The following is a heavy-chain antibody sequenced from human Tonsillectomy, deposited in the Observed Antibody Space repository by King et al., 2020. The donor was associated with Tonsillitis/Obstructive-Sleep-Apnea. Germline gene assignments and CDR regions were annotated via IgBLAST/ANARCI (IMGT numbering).Heavy chain of an antibody. J-gene: IGHJ6*03. CDR3: AKNYYDSSGPRYFYYYMDV. V-gene: IGHV3-23*04. D-gene: IGHD3-22*01. Sequence: VQLVESGGGLVQPGGSLRLSCAASGFTFNTYAMSWVRQAPGKGLEWVSAISSSGGSTYYADSVKGRFTLSRDNSKNTLYLQMNSLRAEDTAVYYCAKNYYDSSGPRYFYYYMDVWGRGTTVTVSS. CDR2: ISSSGGST. CDR1: GFTFNTYA.